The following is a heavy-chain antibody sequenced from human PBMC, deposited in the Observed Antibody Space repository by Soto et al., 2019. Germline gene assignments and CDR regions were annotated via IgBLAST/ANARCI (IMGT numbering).Heavy chain of an antibody. V-gene: IGHV3-15*01. D-gene: IGHD3-10*01. Sequence: KAGGSLRLSCAASGFTFSDAWLSWVRQAPGKGLEWVGRIKSKTDGGATDYAAPVKGRFTLSRDDSKTTLYLQMNSLKTEDTAVYYCSKDGKFRGFGESGLPYYYGTAVWGQGTTVTVSS. CDR2: IKSKTDGGAT. CDR1: GFTFSDAW. CDR3: SKDGKFRGFGESGLPYYYGTAV. J-gene: IGHJ6*02.